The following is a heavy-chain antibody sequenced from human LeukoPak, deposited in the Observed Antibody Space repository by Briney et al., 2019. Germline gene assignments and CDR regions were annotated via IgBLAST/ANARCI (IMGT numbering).Heavy chain of an antibody. CDR1: GGSISSSNW. J-gene: IGHJ5*02. D-gene: IGHD2-2*01. V-gene: IGHV4-4*03. CDR2: IYHSGST. Sequence: PPGTLSLTCAVSGGSISSSNWWSWVRQPPGKGLEWIGEIYHSGSTNYNPSLKSRVTISVDTFRNQFSLKLSSVTAADTAVYYCAFQPARRLSWFDPWGQGTLVTVSS. CDR3: AFQPARRLSWFDP.